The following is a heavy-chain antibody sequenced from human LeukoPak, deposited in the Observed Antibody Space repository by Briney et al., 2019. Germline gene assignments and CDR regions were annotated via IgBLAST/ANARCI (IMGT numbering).Heavy chain of an antibody. J-gene: IGHJ4*02. CDR3: AKDTELLGDY. Sequence: PGGSLRLSCAASGFTFSSYDIHWVRQAPGKGLEWLTFIRYDGSDEYYADSVKGRFTISRDNSKNTLYLQMNSLRAEDTAVYYCAKDTELLGDYWGQGTLVTVSS. CDR1: GFTFSSYD. CDR2: IRYDGSDE. D-gene: IGHD1-26*01. V-gene: IGHV3-30*02.